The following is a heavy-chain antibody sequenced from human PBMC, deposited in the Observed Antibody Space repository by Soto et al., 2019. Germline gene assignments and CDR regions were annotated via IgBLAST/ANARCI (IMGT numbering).Heavy chain of an antibody. Sequence: GESLKISCKGSGYSFTSYWISWVRQMPGKGLEWMGRIDPSDSYTNYSPSFQGHVTISADKSISTAYLQWSSPNASDPAMYYCAMGMEVNWFDPWGQGTLVTVSS. V-gene: IGHV5-10-1*01. D-gene: IGHD3-3*01. CDR1: GYSFTSYW. J-gene: IGHJ5*02. CDR2: IDPSDSYT. CDR3: AMGMEVNWFDP.